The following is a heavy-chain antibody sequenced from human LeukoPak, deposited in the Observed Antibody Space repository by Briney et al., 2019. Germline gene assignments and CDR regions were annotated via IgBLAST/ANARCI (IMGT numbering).Heavy chain of an antibody. CDR2: ISWNSGSV. D-gene: IGHD3-22*01. J-gene: IGHJ4*02. V-gene: IGHV3-9*01. Sequence: PGRSLRLSCAASGFTFDDYAMHWVRQAPGKGLEWVSGISWNSGSVGYADSVKGRFTISRDNAKNSLYLQMNSLRAEDTALYYCAKGYYYDSSGPLVYWGQGTLVTVSS. CDR1: GFTFDDYA. CDR3: AKGYYYDSSGPLVY.